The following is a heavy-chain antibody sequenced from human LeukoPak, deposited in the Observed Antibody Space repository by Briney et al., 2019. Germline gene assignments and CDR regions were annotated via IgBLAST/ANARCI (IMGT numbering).Heavy chain of an antibody. CDR3: ARDPYYYGSSGYYGVFDY. Sequence: GGSLRLSCAASGFTFSSYWMHWVRHAPGKGLVWVSRINSDGSSTSYADSVKGRFTISRDNAKNTLYLQMNSLRAEDTAVYYCARDPYYYGSSGYYGVFDYWGQGTLVTVSS. J-gene: IGHJ4*02. CDR1: GFTFSSYW. D-gene: IGHD3-22*01. CDR2: INSDGSST. V-gene: IGHV3-74*01.